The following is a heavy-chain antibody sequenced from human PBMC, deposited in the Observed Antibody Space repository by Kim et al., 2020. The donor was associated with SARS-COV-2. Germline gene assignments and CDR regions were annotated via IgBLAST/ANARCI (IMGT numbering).Heavy chain of an antibody. CDR3: IASSPSARFDY. Sequence: TSYAQKFQGRVTMTRDTSTSTVYMELSSLRSEDTAVYYCIASSPSARFDYWGQGTLVTVSS. CDR2: T. J-gene: IGHJ4*02. D-gene: IGHD2-2*01. V-gene: IGHV1-46*01.